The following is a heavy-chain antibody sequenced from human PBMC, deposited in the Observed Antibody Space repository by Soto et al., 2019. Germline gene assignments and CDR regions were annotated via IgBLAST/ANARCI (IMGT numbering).Heavy chain of an antibody. D-gene: IGHD3-9*01. J-gene: IGHJ4*02. V-gene: IGHV5-51*01. CDR2: IYPGDSDT. Sequence: GESLKISCKGSGYSFTSYWIGWVRRMPGKGLEWMGIIYPGDSDTRYSPSFQGQVTISADKSISTAYLQWSSLKASDTAMYYCAVTYYDILTGYWAPFDYWGQGTLVTVSS. CDR1: GYSFTSYW. CDR3: AVTYYDILTGYWAPFDY.